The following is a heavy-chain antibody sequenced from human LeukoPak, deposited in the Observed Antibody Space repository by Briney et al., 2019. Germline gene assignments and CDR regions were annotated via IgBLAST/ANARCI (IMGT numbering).Heavy chain of an antibody. CDR3: ARLWDSSSSLDY. D-gene: IGHD6-6*01. Sequence: SETLSLTCTVSGGSISSYYWTWIRQPPGKGLGLEWIGYIYYSGGTNYNPSLRSRVTISIDTSKNQVSLKLSSVTAADTAVYYCARLWDSSSSLDYWGQGTLVTVSS. CDR1: GGSISSYY. CDR2: IYYSGGT. V-gene: IGHV4-59*08. J-gene: IGHJ4*02.